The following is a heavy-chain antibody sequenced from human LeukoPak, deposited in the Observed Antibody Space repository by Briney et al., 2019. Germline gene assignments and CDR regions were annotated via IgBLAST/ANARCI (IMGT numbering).Heavy chain of an antibody. V-gene: IGHV3-66*01. CDR1: GFTFSNYA. Sequence: GGSLRLSCAASGFTFSNYAMSWVRQAPGKGLEWVSVISGGGSTYYADSVKGRFTISRDNSKNTVYLQMNSLRAEETAVYYCARVPDRNSWYFDYWGQGTLVTVSS. D-gene: IGHD6-13*01. CDR3: ARVPDRNSWYFDY. CDR2: ISGGGST. J-gene: IGHJ4*02.